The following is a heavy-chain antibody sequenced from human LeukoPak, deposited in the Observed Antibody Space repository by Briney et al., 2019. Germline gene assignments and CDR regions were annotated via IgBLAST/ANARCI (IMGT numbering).Heavy chain of an antibody. V-gene: IGHV4-59*01. Sequence: PSETLSLTCSVANGSITSYYWSWIRQPPGKGLEWIGYIYKSGSNNNNPSLKSRVIISIDTSKNQFSLKLSAVTAADTVVYYCARGGYASVWSGGRGMDVWGEGTTVTVSS. CDR3: ARGGYASVWSGGRGMDV. CDR2: IYKSGSN. D-gene: IGHD2-2*01. J-gene: IGHJ6*04. CDR1: NGSITSYY.